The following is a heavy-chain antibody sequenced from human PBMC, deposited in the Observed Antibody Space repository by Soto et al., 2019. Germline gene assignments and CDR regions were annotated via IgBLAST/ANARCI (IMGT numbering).Heavy chain of an antibody. CDR2: ISGSGGST. V-gene: IGHV3-23*01. CDR3: AKPPHYYDSSGYQH. Sequence: EVQLLESGGGLVQPGGSLRLSCAASGFTFNTYAMTWVRQAPGKGLEWVSSISGSGGSTYYADSVKGRFTSSRDNSKNTLYLQMSSLRAEDTAVYYCAKPPHYYDSSGYQHWGQGTLVTVS. J-gene: IGHJ4*02. D-gene: IGHD3-22*01. CDR1: GFTFNTYA.